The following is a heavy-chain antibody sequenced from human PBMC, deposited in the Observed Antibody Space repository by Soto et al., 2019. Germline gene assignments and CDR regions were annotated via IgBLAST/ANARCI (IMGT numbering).Heavy chain of an antibody. Sequence: SETLSLTCSVSGGSISSSSYYWGWIRQPPGQGLEWIGNIYYSGSTYYNPSLKSRVTISVDTSKNQFSLNLNSVTAADTAVYYRARRGYSNGYFDYWGQGTLVTVSS. CDR2: IYYSGST. J-gene: IGHJ4*02. V-gene: IGHV4-39*01. CDR3: ARRGYSNGYFDY. D-gene: IGHD5-18*01. CDR1: GGSISSSSYY.